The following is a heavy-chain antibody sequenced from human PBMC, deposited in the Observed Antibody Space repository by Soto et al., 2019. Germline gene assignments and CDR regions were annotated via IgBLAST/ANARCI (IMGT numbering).Heavy chain of an antibody. J-gene: IGHJ6*02. D-gene: IGHD3-10*01. V-gene: IGHV4-30-2*06. Sequence: SDTLSLTCPVSGGYISSGGYSLSWIRQSPEKGLEWLGCIYPTGSTYYHPSLKSRVTISIDTSRNQFSLNLTSVTAADTAVYYCARAPPGPSPRWVLWGQGTTVTV. CDR3: ARAPPGPSPRWVL. CDR2: IYPTGST. CDR1: GGYISSGGYS.